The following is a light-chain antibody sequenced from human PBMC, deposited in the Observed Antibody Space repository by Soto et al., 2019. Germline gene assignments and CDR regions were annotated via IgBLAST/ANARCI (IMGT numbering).Light chain of an antibody. CDR1: SSDVGGYDY. CDR2: DVT. CDR3: SSYAGTHIV. J-gene: IGLJ1*01. Sequence: QSVLTQPPSASGSPGQSVTISCTGTSSDVGGYDYVSWYQQHPGKAPKLMIYDVTKRPSGVPDRFSGSKSANTASLTVSGLQAEDEADYYCSSYAGTHIVFGTGNKVTVL. V-gene: IGLV2-8*01.